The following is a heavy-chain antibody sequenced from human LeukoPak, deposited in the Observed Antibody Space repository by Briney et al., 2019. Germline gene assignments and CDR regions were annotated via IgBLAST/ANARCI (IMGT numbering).Heavy chain of an antibody. CDR1: GYPFTAYY. CDR3: ARVLAYGSGNSNDY. J-gene: IGHJ4*02. CDR2: INPNNGDT. V-gene: IGHV1-2*02. D-gene: IGHD3-10*01. Sequence: ASVKVSCKASGYPFTAYYMHWVRQAPGQGLEWMGWINPNNGDTMYRKKFQGRVTMTRDTSISTVYMELSGLRSDDTAVYYCARVLAYGSGNSNDYWGQGTLVTVSS.